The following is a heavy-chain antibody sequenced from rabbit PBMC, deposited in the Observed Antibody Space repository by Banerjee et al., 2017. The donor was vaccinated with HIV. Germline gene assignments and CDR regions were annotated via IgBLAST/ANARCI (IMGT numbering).Heavy chain of an antibody. Sequence: QSLEESGGDLVKPEGSLTLTCTASGFSFSDSYWMCWVRQAPGKGLEWIACIGTSSGTTYYATWAKGRFTISKTSSTTVTLQMTSLTAADTATYFCARDAGGDGYSNDLWGQGTLVTVS. D-gene: IGHD7-1*01. J-gene: IGHJ4*01. V-gene: IGHV1S40*01. CDR3: ARDAGGDGYSNDL. CDR2: IGTSSGTT. CDR1: GFSFSDSYW.